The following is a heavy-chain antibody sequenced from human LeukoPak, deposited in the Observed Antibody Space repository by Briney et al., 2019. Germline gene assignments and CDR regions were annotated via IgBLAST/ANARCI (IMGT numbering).Heavy chain of an antibody. J-gene: IGHJ4*02. CDR2: IYYSGST. V-gene: IGHV4-59*01. D-gene: IGHD3-10*01. Sequence: SETLSLTCTVSGDSISTFSWSWMRQPPGKGLEWIGHIYYSGSTNYNPSLKSRVTISVDTSKNQFSLKLSSVTAADTALYYCARGGSLYYGSGSYDYWGQGTLVTVSS. CDR1: GDSISTFS. CDR3: ARGGSLYYGSGSYDY.